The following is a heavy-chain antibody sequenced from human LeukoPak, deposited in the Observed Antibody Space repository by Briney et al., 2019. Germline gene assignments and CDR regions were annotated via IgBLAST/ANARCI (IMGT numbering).Heavy chain of an antibody. CDR2: ISSSGSTI. CDR3: ARETYYYDSSGYSL. Sequence: GGSLRLSCAASGFTFSSYEMNWVRQAPGKGLEWVSYISSSGSTIYYADSVKGRFTISRDNAKNSLYLQMNSLRAEDTAVYYCARETYYYDSSGYSLWGQGTLVTVSS. J-gene: IGHJ4*02. D-gene: IGHD3-22*01. CDR1: GFTFSSYE. V-gene: IGHV3-48*03.